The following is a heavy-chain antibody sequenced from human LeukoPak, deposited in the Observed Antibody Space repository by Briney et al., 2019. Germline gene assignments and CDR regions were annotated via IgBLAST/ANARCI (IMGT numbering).Heavy chain of an antibody. Sequence: PSETLSLTCTVSGASIRNYYWSWIRQSPGKGLEWIGYIYYSGSTNYNPSLESRVAMSVDMSKNQFSLRLSSVTAADTAIYYCARRYSSSWYVGFFDPWGQGTLVTVSS. CDR1: GASIRNYY. J-gene: IGHJ5*02. CDR3: ARRYSSSWYVGFFDP. V-gene: IGHV4-59*08. D-gene: IGHD6-13*01. CDR2: IYYSGST.